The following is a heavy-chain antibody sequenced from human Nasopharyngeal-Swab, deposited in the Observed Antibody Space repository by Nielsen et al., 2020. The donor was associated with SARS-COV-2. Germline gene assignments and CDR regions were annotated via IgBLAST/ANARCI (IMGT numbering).Heavy chain of an antibody. CDR1: GFNFGDYA. V-gene: IGHV3-53*01. CDR3: ASPVFGVVSDAFDL. D-gene: IGHD3-3*01. J-gene: IGHJ3*01. Sequence: GESLKISCAASGFNFGDYAMHWVRQAPGMGLEWVSVVYSGGSTFYADSVKGRFTISRDNSKNTLYLQMNNLRPEDTAMYYCASPVFGVVSDAFDLWGQGTMVTVSS. CDR2: VYSGGST.